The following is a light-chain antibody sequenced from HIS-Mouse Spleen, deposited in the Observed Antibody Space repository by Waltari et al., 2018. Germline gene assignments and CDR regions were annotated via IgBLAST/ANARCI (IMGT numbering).Light chain of an antibody. CDR1: SSDVGSYNL. CDR2: EGS. Sequence: QSALTQPASVSGSPGQSITISCTGTSSDVGSYNLVSWYQQHPGKAPKLMIYEGSKRPSGVSNRFSGSKSVNTASLTSAGLQAEDEADYYCCSYAGSSTFEVFGGGTKLTVL. CDR3: CSYAGSSTFEV. J-gene: IGLJ2*01. V-gene: IGLV2-23*03.